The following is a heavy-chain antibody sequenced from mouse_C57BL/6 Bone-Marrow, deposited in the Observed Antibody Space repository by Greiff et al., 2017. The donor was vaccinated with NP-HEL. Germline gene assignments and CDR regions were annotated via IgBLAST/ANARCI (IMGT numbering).Heavy chain of an antibody. CDR2: ISSGGSYT. J-gene: IGHJ4*01. D-gene: IGHD2-4*01. Sequence: EVQLVESGGDLVKPGGSLKLSCAASGFTFSSYGMSWVRQTPDKRLEWVATISSGGSYTYYPDSVKGRFTISRDNAKNTLYLQMSSLKSEDTAMYYCARRDDYDRDYYAMDYWGQGTSVTVSS. CDR3: ARRDDYDRDYYAMDY. CDR1: GFTFSSYG. V-gene: IGHV5-6*01.